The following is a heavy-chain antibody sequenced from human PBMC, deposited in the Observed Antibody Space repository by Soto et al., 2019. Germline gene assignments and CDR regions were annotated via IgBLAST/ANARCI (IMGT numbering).Heavy chain of an antibody. CDR2: IGTTGDT. Sequence: VGSLRLSCSASGFTFSSYDMHWVRQGTGKGLEWVSAIGTTGDTYYAGSVKGRFTISRENAKNSLYLQMNSLRAGDTAIYFCARAIGPTLFDYWGQGTLVTVSA. CDR1: GFTFSSYD. CDR3: ARAIGPTLFDY. D-gene: IGHD3-22*01. V-gene: IGHV3-13*04. J-gene: IGHJ4*02.